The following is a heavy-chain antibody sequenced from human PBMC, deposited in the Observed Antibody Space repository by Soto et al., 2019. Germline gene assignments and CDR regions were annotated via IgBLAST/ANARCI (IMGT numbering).Heavy chain of an antibody. CDR3: ASSYSNGWYHCGMDV. V-gene: IGHV1-3*01. J-gene: IGHJ6*02. D-gene: IGHD6-19*01. CDR1: GYTFTSYT. CDR2: INAGNGNT. Sequence: QVQRVQSGAEVKKPGASVKVSCKASGYTFTSYTMHWVRQAPGQRLEWMGWINAGNGNTKYSQKFQGRVTITRATAARTAYMELRSLRSEETAVYYCASSYSNGWYHCGMDVWGQGTTVSVSS.